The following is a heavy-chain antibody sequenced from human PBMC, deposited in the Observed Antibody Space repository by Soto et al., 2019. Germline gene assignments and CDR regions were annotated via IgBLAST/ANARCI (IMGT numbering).Heavy chain of an antibody. V-gene: IGHV4-4*02. J-gene: IGHJ4*02. CDR2: VFHTGTT. CDR1: GDSVSSPYY. Sequence: QVQLQESGPGLVKPSGTLSLTCAVSGDSVSSPYYWCWVRQPPGKGREWIGEVFHTGTTSYNPSPRXXVTISMDQSINQFSLHLTSVTAADTAVYYCARSAGWYAVHSWGPGTLVIVSS. D-gene: IGHD6-19*01. CDR3: ARSAGWYAVHS.